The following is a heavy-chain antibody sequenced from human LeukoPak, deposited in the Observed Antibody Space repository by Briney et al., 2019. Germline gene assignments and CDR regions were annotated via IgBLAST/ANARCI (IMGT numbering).Heavy chain of an antibody. J-gene: IGHJ4*02. V-gene: IGHV4-59*08. CDR2: IYYSGST. CDR1: GVSISSYY. Sequence: SETLSLTCTVSGVSISSYYWSWIRQPPGKGLEWIGSIYYSGSTNYNPSLKSRVTISVDTSKNQFSLRLNSVTAADTAVYYCARQRDGDFDYWGQGTLVTVSS. D-gene: IGHD5-24*01. CDR3: ARQRDGDFDY.